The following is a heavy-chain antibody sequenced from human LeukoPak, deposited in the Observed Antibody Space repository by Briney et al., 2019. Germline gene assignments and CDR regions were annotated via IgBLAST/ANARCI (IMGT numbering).Heavy chain of an antibody. CDR2: ISSSSSYI. CDR1: GFTFSSYS. Sequence: GGSLRLYCAASGFTFSSYSMNWVRQAPGKGLEWVSSISSSSSYIYYADSVKGRFTISRDNAKNSLYLQMNSLRAEDTAVYYCARDAPHYDILTGYHHNVYGMDVWGQGTTVTVSS. CDR3: ARDAPHYDILTGYHHNVYGMDV. V-gene: IGHV3-21*01. J-gene: IGHJ6*02. D-gene: IGHD3-9*01.